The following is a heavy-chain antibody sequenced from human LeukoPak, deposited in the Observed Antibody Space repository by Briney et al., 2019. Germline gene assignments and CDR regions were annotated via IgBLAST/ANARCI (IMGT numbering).Heavy chain of an antibody. Sequence: ASVKVSCKASGGTFSSYAISCVRQAPGQGLEWMGWISAYNGNTHYAQKLQGRVTMTTDTSTSTAYMELRSLRSDDTAVYYCARDLGLLWFGELSDYYYYGMDVWGQGTTVTVSS. J-gene: IGHJ6*02. V-gene: IGHV1-18*01. CDR1: GGTFSSYA. D-gene: IGHD3-10*01. CDR2: ISAYNGNT. CDR3: ARDLGLLWFGELSDYYYYGMDV.